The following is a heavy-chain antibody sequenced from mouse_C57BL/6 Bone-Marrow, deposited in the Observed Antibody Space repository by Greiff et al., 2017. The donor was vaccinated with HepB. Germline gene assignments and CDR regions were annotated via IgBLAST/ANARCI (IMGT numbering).Heavy chain of an antibody. V-gene: IGHV5-15*01. CDR3: ARLDGYYGDY. CDR1: GFTFSDYG. CDR2: ISNLAYSI. J-gene: IGHJ2*01. Sequence: EVQGVESGGGLVQPGGSLKLSCAASGFTFSDYGMAWVRQAPRKGPEWVAFISNLAYSIYYADTVTGRFTISRENAKNTLYLEMSSLRSEDTAMYYCARLDGYYGDYWGQGTTLTVSS. D-gene: IGHD2-3*01.